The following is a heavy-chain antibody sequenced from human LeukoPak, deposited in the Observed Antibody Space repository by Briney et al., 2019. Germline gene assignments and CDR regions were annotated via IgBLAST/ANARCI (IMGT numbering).Heavy chain of an antibody. CDR2: IIPIFGTA. Sequence: GASVKVSCKASGYTFSSYAISWVRQAPGQGLEWMGGIIPIFGTANYAQKFQGRVTMTRDASISTAYMELSRLRSDDTAVYYCARVTSRTIFGEYPDAFDIWGQGAMVTVSS. CDR3: ARVTSRTIFGEYPDAFDI. D-gene: IGHD3-3*01. J-gene: IGHJ3*02. CDR1: GYTFSSYA. V-gene: IGHV1-69*05.